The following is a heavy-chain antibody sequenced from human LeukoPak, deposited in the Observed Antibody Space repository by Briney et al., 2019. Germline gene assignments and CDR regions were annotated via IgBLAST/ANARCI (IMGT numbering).Heavy chain of an antibody. CDR3: TKSQSDY. CDR1: GFIFSGSA. J-gene: IGHJ4*02. V-gene: IGHV3-73*01. CDR2: IRSKANSYAT. Sequence: PGGSLRLSCAASGFIFSGSAMHWVRQASGKGLEGVGRIRSKANSYATAYAASVKDRFTISRDDSKNTAYLQMNSLKTEDTAVYYCTKSQSDYWGQGTLVTVSS.